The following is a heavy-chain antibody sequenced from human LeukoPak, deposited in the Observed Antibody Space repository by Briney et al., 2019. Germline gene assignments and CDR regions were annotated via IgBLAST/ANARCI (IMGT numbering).Heavy chain of an antibody. CDR1: GFTFSNYG. D-gene: IGHD2-8*01. Sequence: GGSLRLSCAASGFTFSNYGMHWVRQAPGKGLVWVSRVNSDGRITKYADSVKGRFTISRDNAQNSLYLQMNSLRAEDAAVYFCARVVNGYVDYWGQGTLVTVSS. J-gene: IGHJ4*02. CDR2: VNSDGRIT. CDR3: ARVVNGYVDY. V-gene: IGHV3-74*03.